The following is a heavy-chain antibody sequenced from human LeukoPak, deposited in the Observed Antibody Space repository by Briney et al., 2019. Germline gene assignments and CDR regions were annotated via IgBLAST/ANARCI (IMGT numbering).Heavy chain of an antibody. D-gene: IGHD2-2*01. J-gene: IGHJ4*02. V-gene: IGHV4-39*01. CDR3: ARHRTIVVVPAAYFDY. Sequence: SETLSLTCTVSGDSISSSTYYWGWIRQPPGKGLEWIGSIYYSGNTYYSPSLNSRVTISVDTSKNQFSLKLSSVTAADTAVYYCARHRTIVVVPAAYFDYWGQGTLVTVSS. CDR1: GDSISSSTYY. CDR2: IYYSGNT.